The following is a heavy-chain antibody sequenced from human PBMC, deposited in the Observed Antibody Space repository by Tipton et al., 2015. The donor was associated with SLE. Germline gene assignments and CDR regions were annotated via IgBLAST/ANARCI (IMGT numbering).Heavy chain of an antibody. CDR3: ARGLGHLVDGYFDL. J-gene: IGHJ2*01. Sequence: QVQLVQSGRGVVQPGTSLRLSCAAPGFTFSRYGMHWVRQAPGKGLEWVAGIWYDGSNTHYADSVKGRFTISRDNSKNTLYVQMNSLRVEDTAVYYCARGLGHLVDGYFDLWGRGTLVTVSS. D-gene: IGHD6-6*01. CDR1: GFTFSRYG. CDR2: IWYDGSNT. V-gene: IGHV3-33*01.